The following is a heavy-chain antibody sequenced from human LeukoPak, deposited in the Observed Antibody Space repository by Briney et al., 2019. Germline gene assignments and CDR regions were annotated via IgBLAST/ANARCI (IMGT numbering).Heavy chain of an antibody. V-gene: IGHV1-69*04. J-gene: IGHJ4*02. Sequence: HGASVKVSCKASGGTFSSYAISWVRQAPGQGLEWMGRIIPILGIANYAQKFQGRVTITADKSTSTAYMELSSLRSEDTAVYYCARNPALTQYSSGHYRSGYFDYWGQGTLVTVSS. CDR1: GGTFSSYA. CDR2: IIPILGIA. CDR3: ARNPALTQYSSGHYRSGYFDY. D-gene: IGHD6-19*01.